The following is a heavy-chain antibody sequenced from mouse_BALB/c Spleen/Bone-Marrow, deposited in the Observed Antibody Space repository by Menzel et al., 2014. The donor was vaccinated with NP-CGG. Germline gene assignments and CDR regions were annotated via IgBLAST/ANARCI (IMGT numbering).Heavy chain of an antibody. D-gene: IGHD6-2*01. CDR3: ARGGSLPGGFAY. V-gene: IGHV5-17*02. CDR1: GFTFNNFG. J-gene: IGHJ3*01. CDR2: ISSGSNTI. Sequence: EVKVVESGGGLVQPGGSRKLSCAASGFTFNNFGMHWVRQAPEKGLEWVAYISSGSNTICYADTVKGRFTISRDNPKNTLFLQMTSLRSEDTAKYYCARGGSLPGGFAYWGQGTLVTVSA.